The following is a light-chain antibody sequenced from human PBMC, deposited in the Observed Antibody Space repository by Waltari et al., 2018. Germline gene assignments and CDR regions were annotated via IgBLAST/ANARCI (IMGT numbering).Light chain of an antibody. CDR1: QSVRRA. J-gene: IGKJ1*01. CDR2: DAS. V-gene: IGKV3-20*01. CDR3: QKYESLPAT. Sequence: EVVLTQSPGTLSLSPGEGATLSCRASQSVRRALAWYQQKPGQAPRLLIYDASRRATGIPDRFSGSGSGTDFSLTISRLEPEDFAVYYCQKYESLPATFGQGTKVEIK.